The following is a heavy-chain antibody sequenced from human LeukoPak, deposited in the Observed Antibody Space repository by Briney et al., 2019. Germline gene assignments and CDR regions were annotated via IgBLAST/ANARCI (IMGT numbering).Heavy chain of an antibody. Sequence: SQTLSLTCAISGDSVSNNSAAWNWIRQSPSRGLEWLGRTYYRSKWYNDYAVSVKSRITINPDTSKNQFSLQLNSVTPEDTAVYYCVRHPYDLLTGSLSVFDYWGQGTPVTVSS. CDR2: TYYRSKWYN. D-gene: IGHD3-9*01. V-gene: IGHV6-1*01. CDR3: VRHPYDLLTGSLSVFDY. CDR1: GDSVSNNSAA. J-gene: IGHJ4*02.